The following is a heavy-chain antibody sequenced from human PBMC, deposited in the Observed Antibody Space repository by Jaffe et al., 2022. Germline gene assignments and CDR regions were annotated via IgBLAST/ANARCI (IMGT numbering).Heavy chain of an antibody. Sequence: QVQLVESGGGVVQPGGSLRLSCAASGFTFSSYGMHWVRQAPGKGLEWVAFIRYDGSNKYYADSVKGRFTISRDNSKNTLYLQMNSLRAEDTAVYYCAKDPGWLLRTNWFDPWGQGTLVTVSS. V-gene: IGHV3-30*02. CDR1: GFTFSSYG. CDR2: IRYDGSNK. CDR3: AKDPGWLLRTNWFDP. D-gene: IGHD3-22*01. J-gene: IGHJ5*02.